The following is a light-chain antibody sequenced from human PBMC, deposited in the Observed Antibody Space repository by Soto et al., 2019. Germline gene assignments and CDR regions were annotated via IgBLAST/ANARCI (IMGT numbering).Light chain of an antibody. CDR2: DVS. CDR3: SSYTSSSTVV. CDR1: SSDVGGYNY. Sequence: QSALTQPASVSGSPGQSITISCTGTSSDVGGYNYVSWYQQHPGKAPKLMIYDVSNRPSRVSNRFSGSKSGNTAALTISGLHAEDEADYYCSSYTSSSTVVFGGGTKLTVL. J-gene: IGLJ2*01. V-gene: IGLV2-14*01.